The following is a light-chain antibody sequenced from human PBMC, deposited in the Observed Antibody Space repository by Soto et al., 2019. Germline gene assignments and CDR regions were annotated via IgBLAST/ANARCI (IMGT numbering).Light chain of an antibody. Sequence: IKITQSPSTLSATKRDRVTFTFRASQSISSWLAWYQQKPGKAPKVLLYKASSLESGVPSRFSGSGSGTEFTLTISSLQHDDFATDYCQQYNSYSWTFGHGTKVDIK. CDR3: QQYNSYSWT. CDR1: QSISSW. V-gene: IGKV1-5*03. CDR2: KAS. J-gene: IGKJ1*01.